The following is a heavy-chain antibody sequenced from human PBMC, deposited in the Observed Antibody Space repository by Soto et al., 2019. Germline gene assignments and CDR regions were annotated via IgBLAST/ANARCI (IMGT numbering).Heavy chain of an antibody. CDR3: ATSQKGYNWNYFDH. V-gene: IGHV4-34*01. D-gene: IGHD1-20*01. CDR2: INHSGST. J-gene: IGHJ4*02. CDR1: GGSFSGYY. Sequence: PSETLSLTCAVYGGSFSGYYWSWIRQPPGKGLEWIGEINHSGSTNYNPSLKSRVTISVDTSKNQFSLKLSSVTAADTAVYYCATSQKGYNWNYFDHWGQGARVTVSS.